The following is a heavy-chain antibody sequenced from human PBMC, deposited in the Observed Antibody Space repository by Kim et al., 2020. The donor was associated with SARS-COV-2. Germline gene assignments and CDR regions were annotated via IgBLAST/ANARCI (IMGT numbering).Heavy chain of an antibody. CDR1: GFTFSSYS. J-gene: IGHJ6*02. CDR3: ARDQSGGGGSQGMDV. D-gene: IGHD1-26*01. CDR2: ISSSSSYI. V-gene: IGHV3-21*01. Sequence: GGSLRLSCAASGFTFSSYSMNWVRQAPGKGLEWVSSISSSSSYIYYADSVKGRFTISRDNAKNSLYLQMNSLRAEDTAVYYCARDQSGGGGSQGMDVWGQGTTVTVSS.